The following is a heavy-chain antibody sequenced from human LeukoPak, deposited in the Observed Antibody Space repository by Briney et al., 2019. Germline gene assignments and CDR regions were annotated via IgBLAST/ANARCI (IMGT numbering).Heavy chain of an antibody. Sequence: PGESLKISCHASGYTFDRSWIGWVLQMPGKGFQWLGIVYPRDSDTRYSPSVQGHVTITADLSIDTAYLQWRSLRASDTANYFCVRQIAVAGRTTSEDWYYIDVWGKGTAVTVSS. CDR3: VRQIAVAGRTTSEDWYYIDV. CDR1: GYTFDRSW. V-gene: IGHV5-51*01. CDR2: VYPRDSDT. D-gene: IGHD6-19*01. J-gene: IGHJ6*03.